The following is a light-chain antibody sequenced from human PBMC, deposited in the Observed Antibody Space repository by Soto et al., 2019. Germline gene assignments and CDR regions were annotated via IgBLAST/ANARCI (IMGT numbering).Light chain of an antibody. CDR1: QSLLH. CDR2: WAS. V-gene: IGKV4-1*01. CDR3: QQYYTTPVT. J-gene: IGKJ1*01. Sequence: DIVMTQSPDSLAVSLGEGATINCKSSQSLLHLAWYQQKPGQPPKLLIYWASTRESGVPDRFSGRGSGTDFTLTISSLQAEDVAVYYCQQYYTTPVTFGQGTKVEIK.